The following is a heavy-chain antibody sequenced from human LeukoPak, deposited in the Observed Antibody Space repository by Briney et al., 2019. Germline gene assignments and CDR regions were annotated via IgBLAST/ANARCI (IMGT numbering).Heavy chain of an antibody. V-gene: IGHV4-59*08. CDR1: GGSISSYY. Sequence: SETLSLTCTVSGGSISSYYWSWIRQPPGKGLEWIRYIYYSGSTNYNPSLKSRVTISVDTSKNQFSLKLSSVTAADTAVYYCARHFYYYGSGSYWGPGFDYWGQGTLVTVSS. J-gene: IGHJ4*02. D-gene: IGHD3-10*01. CDR3: ARHFYYYGSGSYWGPGFDY. CDR2: IYYSGST.